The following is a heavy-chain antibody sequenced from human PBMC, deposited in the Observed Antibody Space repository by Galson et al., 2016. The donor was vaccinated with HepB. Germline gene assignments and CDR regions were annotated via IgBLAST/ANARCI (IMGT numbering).Heavy chain of an antibody. CDR2: IYSGGST. CDR1: GFSVSSNY. CDR3: AREAIAAAGTHDAFDI. D-gene: IGHD6-13*01. V-gene: IGHV3-53*01. J-gene: IGHJ3*02. Sequence: SLRLSCAASGFSVSSNYIIWVRQAPGKGLEWVSAIYSGGSTYYADAVKGHFTVSRDNPKNTVYLQMNSLRAEDMAVYYCAREAIAAAGTHDAFDIWGQGTMVTVCS.